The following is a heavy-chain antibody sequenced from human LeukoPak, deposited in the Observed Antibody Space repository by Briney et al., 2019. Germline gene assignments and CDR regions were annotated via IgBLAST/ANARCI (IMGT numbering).Heavy chain of an antibody. D-gene: IGHD6-13*01. CDR1: GFTFSSYR. J-gene: IGHJ3*02. CDR3: ARDHPDSSSWYDAFDI. Sequence: PGGSLRLSCAASGFTFSSYRMNWVRQAPGKGLEWVSYISSSSSTIYYADSVKGRFTISRDNAKNSLYLQMNSLRAEDTAVYYCARDHPDSSSWYDAFDIWGQGTMVTVSS. CDR2: ISSSSSTI. V-gene: IGHV3-48*01.